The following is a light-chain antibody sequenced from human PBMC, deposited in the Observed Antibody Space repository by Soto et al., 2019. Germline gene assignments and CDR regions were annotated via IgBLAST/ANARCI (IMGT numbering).Light chain of an antibody. Sequence: QSALTQPRSVSGSPGPSVTISCTGTNSDVGGYNYVSWYQQHPGEAPKFMIYDVSKRPSGVPDRFSGSKSGNTASLTISGLQAEDEADYYCCSYAGSYSYVFGPGTKLTVL. V-gene: IGLV2-11*01. CDR3: CSYAGSYSYV. CDR1: NSDVGGYNY. J-gene: IGLJ1*01. CDR2: DVS.